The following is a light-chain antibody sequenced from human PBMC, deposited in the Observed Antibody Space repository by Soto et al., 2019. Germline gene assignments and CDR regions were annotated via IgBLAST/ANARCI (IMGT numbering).Light chain of an antibody. Sequence: SALPQPRTVSGPPGQAVTISCTGTSSDVGGYNYVSWYQQHPGKAPKLMIYDVSKRPSGVPDRFSGSKSGNTASLTISGLQAEDEADYYCCSYAGSYTLYVFGTGTKV. J-gene: IGLJ1*01. V-gene: IGLV2-11*01. CDR1: SSDVGGYNY. CDR3: CSYAGSYTLYV. CDR2: DVS.